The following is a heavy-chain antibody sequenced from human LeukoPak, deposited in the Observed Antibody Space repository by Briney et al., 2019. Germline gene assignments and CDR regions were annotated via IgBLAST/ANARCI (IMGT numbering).Heavy chain of an antibody. D-gene: IGHD3-22*01. J-gene: IGHJ4*02. CDR3: ARQSYYDSSGYYHFDY. CDR2: IYPGDSDT. Sequence: GESLKISCKGSGYSFTSYWIGWVRQLPGKGLQWMGIIYPGDSDTRYSPSFQGQVTISADKSISTAYLQWSSLKASDTAMYYCARQSYYDSSGYYHFDYWGQGTLVTVSS. V-gene: IGHV5-51*01. CDR1: GYSFTSYW.